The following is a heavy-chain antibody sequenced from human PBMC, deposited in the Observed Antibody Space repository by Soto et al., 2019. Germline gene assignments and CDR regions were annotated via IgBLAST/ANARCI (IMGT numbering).Heavy chain of an antibody. CDR1: GFTFSSYA. Sequence: EVQLLESGGGLVQPGGSLRLSCAASGFTFSSYAMSWVRQAPGKGLEWVSAISGSGGSTYYADSVKGRFTISRDNSKNTLYLQMNGLRAEDTAVYYCAKDFGGYGYYDSSGYDYWGQGTLVTVSS. CDR3: AKDFGGYGYYDSSGYDY. V-gene: IGHV3-23*01. D-gene: IGHD3-22*01. J-gene: IGHJ4*02. CDR2: ISGSGGST.